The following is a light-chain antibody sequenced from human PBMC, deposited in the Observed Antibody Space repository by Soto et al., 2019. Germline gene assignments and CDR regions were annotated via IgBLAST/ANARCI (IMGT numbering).Light chain of an antibody. CDR3: QQYNSWPYT. Sequence: EIVMTQSPATLSVSPGERATLSCRTSSSVRSHLAWYQQKPGQVPRLLIYGASTRYSGIPDRFSGSGSGTEFTLSISSLQSEDFAVYYCQQYNSWPYTFGQGTKLEIK. J-gene: IGKJ2*01. CDR2: GAS. CDR1: SSVRSH. V-gene: IGKV3-15*01.